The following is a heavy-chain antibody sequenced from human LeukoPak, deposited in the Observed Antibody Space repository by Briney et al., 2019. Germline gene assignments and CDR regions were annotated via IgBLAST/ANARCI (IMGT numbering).Heavy chain of an antibody. CDR3: ARVAYYDYVWGSYRSFDY. D-gene: IGHD3-16*02. V-gene: IGHV3-7*01. CDR1: GFTFSSYW. J-gene: IGHJ4*02. Sequence: PGGSLRLSCAASGFTFSSYWMSWDRQAPGKGLEWVANIKQDGSEKYYVDSVKGRFTISRDNAKNSLYLQMNSLRAEDTAVYYCARVAYYDYVWGSYRSFDYWGQGTLVTVSS. CDR2: IKQDGSEK.